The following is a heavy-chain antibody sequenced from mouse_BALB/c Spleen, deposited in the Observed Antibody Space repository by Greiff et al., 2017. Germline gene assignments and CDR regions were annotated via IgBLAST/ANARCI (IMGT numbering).Heavy chain of an antibody. CDR3: ATMIRRAWFAY. V-gene: IGHV1S56*01. Sequence: VKLQQSGPELVKPGASVKMSCKASGYTFTSYYIHWVKQRPGQGLEWIGWIYPGDGSTKYNEKFKGKTTLTADKSSSTAYMLLSSLTSEDSAIYFCATMIRRAWFAYWGQGTLVTVSA. J-gene: IGHJ3*01. D-gene: IGHD2-3*01. CDR1: GYTFTSYY. CDR2: IYPGDGST.